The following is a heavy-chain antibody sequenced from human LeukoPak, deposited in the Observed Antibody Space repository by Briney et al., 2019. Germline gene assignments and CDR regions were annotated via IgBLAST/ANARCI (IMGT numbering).Heavy chain of an antibody. D-gene: IGHD4-17*01. CDR1: GFTFDDYA. CDR2: ISWNSGSI. Sequence: PGRSLRLSCAASGFTFDDYAMHWVRQAPGKGLEWVSGISWNSGSIGYADSVKGRFTISRDNAKSSLYLQMNSLRAEDTALYYCAKGDYGNIIDYWGQGTLVTVSS. J-gene: IGHJ4*02. V-gene: IGHV3-9*01. CDR3: AKGDYGNIIDY.